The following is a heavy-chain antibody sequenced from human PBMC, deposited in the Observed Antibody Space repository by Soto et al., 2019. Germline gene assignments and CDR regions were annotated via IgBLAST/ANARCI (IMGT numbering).Heavy chain of an antibody. CDR3: AREGYCSSTSCYIYYYYYMDV. J-gene: IGHJ6*03. V-gene: IGHV3-7*01. Sequence: EVQLVESGGGLVQPGGSLRLSCAASGFTFSSYWMSWVRQAPGKGLEWVANIKQDGSEKYYVDSVKGRFTISRDNAKNSLYLQMNSLRAEDTAVYYCAREGYCSSTSCYIYYYYYMDVWGKGTTVTVSS. CDR2: IKQDGSEK. CDR1: GFTFSSYW. D-gene: IGHD2-2*02.